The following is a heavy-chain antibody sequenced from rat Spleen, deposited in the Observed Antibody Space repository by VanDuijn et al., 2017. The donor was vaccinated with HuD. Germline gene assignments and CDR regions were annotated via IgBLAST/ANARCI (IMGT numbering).Heavy chain of an antibody. V-gene: IGHV5-46*01. J-gene: IGHJ3*01. CDR2: ITTSGGSI. CDR1: GFTFSNFP. CDR3: ARHGIYNNYGWFAY. D-gene: IGHD1-10*01. Sequence: EVQLVESGGGLVQPGRSMKLSCAASGFTFSNFPMAWVRQTPTKGLEWVATITTSGGSIYYRDSVKDRFTVSRDNAKSTLYLQMNRLRSEDTASYYCARHGIYNNYGWFAYWGQGTLVTVSS.